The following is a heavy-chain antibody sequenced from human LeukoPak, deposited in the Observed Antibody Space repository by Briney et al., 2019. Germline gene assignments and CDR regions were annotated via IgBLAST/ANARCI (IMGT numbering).Heavy chain of an antibody. D-gene: IGHD3-10*01. J-gene: IGHJ3*02. CDR3: ARGRTAIYGSGIDAFDI. CDR2: IWYDGSNK. V-gene: IGHV3-33*01. Sequence: QPGRSLRLSCAASGFTFSSYGMHWVRQAPGKGLEWVAVIWYDGSNKYYADSVKGRFTISRDNSKNTLYLQMNSLRAEDTAVYYCARGRTAIYGSGIDAFDIWGQGTMVTVSS. CDR1: GFTFSSYG.